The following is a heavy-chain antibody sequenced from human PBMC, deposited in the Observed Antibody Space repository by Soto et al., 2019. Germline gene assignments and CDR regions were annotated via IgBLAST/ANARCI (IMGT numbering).Heavy chain of an antibody. Sequence: GGSLRLSCTTPGFTFNNYWMSWHRQTPGKGLEWVANINEDGSQKYYVDSVEGRFTFSRDNAKTSLYLQMNSLRVEDTAVYYCTRVSRSHDREYRGQGTLVTVSS. V-gene: IGHV3-7*05. CDR1: GFTFNNYW. CDR2: INEDGSQK. CDR3: TRVSRSHDREY. D-gene: IGHD3-22*01. J-gene: IGHJ4*01.